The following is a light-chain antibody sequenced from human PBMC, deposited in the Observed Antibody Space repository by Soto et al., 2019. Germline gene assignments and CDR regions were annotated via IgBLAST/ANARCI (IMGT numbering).Light chain of an antibody. CDR1: QAIRND. Sequence: DIQMTQSPSSLSASVGDRVTITCRASQAIRNDLNWYQQKPGKAPKRLIYAASSLQSGVPSRFSSSGSETEFTLTVSDLQPEDSATYYCLQHYSHPPWTFGQGTKVEIK. CDR2: AAS. CDR3: LQHYSHPPWT. V-gene: IGKV1-17*02. J-gene: IGKJ1*01.